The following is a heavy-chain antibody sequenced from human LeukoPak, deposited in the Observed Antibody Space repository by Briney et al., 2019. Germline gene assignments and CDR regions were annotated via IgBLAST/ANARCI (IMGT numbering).Heavy chain of an antibody. CDR3: AREGYCSSTSCYGLFDY. V-gene: IGHV4-39*07. CDR1: SGSITNYY. CDR2: IYYSGST. J-gene: IGHJ4*02. D-gene: IGHD2-2*01. Sequence: PSETLSLTCTVSSGSITNYYWSWIRQPPGKGLEWIGSIYYSGSTYYNPSLKSRVTISVDTSKNQFSLKLSSVTAADTAVYYCAREGYCSSTSCYGLFDYWGQGTLVTVSS.